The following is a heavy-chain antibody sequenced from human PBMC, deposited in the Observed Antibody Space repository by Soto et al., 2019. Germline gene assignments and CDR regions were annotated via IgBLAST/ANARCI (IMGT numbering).Heavy chain of an antibody. D-gene: IGHD2-21*02. J-gene: IGHJ5*02. CDR2: ISSNGGST. V-gene: IGHV3-64*01. CDR1: GFTFSSYA. Sequence: GGSLRLSCAASGFTFSSYAMHWVRQAPGKGLEYVSAISSNGGSTYYANSVKGRFTISRDNSKNTLYLQMGSLRAEDMAVYCCARDGCCGCDWYSNWFGPWGQGTLVTGSS. CDR3: ARDGCCGCDWYSNWFGP.